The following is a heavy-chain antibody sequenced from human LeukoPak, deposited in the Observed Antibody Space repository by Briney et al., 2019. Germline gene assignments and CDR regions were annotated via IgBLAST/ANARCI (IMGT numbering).Heavy chain of an antibody. V-gene: IGHV3-74*01. Sequence: PGGSLRLSCAASGFTFSSYWMHWVRQAPGKGLVWVSRINSDGSTTSHADSVKGRFTISRDNAKNTLFLQMNSLRAEDTAVYYCAKVLSRRLGYCSSTSCYLEWFDPWGQGTLVTVSS. J-gene: IGHJ5*02. CDR3: AKVLSRRLGYCSSTSCYLEWFDP. D-gene: IGHD2-2*01. CDR1: GFTFSSYW. CDR2: INSDGSTT.